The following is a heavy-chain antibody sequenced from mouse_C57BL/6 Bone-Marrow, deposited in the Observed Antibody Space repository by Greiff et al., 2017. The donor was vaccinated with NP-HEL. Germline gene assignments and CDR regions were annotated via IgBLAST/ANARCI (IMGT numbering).Heavy chain of an antibody. Sequence: DVMLVESGGGLVQPGESLKLSCESNEYEFPSLNMSWVRRTPEKRLELVAAINSDGGSTYYPDTMERRFIISRDNTKKTLYLQMSSLRSEDTALYYCARHHYDSWFAYWGQGTLVTVSA. CDR2: INSDGGST. J-gene: IGHJ3*01. CDR1: EYEFPSLN. D-gene: IGHD2-4*01. CDR3: ARHHYDSWFAY. V-gene: IGHV5-2*01.